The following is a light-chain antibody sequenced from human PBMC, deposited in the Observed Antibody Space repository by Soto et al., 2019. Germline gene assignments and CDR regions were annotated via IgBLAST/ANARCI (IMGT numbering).Light chain of an antibody. CDR1: QSIASH. J-gene: IGKJ5*01. CDR3: QQRNNWPPSIT. V-gene: IGKV3-11*01. Sequence: EIVLTQSPVTLSWSPGERATLSCRASQSIASHLAWYQQKPGQAPRLLIHDASSRATGIPARFSGSGSGTDFTLTISSLEPEDFAVYYCQQRNNWPPSITFGPGTRLEIK. CDR2: DAS.